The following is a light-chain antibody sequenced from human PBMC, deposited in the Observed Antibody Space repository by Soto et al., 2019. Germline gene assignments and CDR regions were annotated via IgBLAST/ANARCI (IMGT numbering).Light chain of an antibody. V-gene: IGLV1-44*01. CDR2: KND. Sequence: QSALTQPPSASGTPGQNVSISCPGGPSNIGSNSVNWLQQLPGAAPKLLIYKNDQRPSGVPDRFSASKSGTSASLAISGLQSEDEADYYCAAWDDSQMRVFGSGTNVTVL. CDR1: PSNIGSNS. J-gene: IGLJ1*01. CDR3: AAWDDSQMRV.